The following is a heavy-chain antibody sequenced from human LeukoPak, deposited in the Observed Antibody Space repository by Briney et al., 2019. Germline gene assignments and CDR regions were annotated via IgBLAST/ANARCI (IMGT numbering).Heavy chain of an antibody. CDR3: ARFTSCFDS. D-gene: IGHD2-2*01. Sequence: SETLSLTCSVSDGSVSSGSYYWSWIRQPAGKGLEWIGRIYTSGSTDCNPSLKSRVTMSVDTSKNQFSLKLSSVTAADTAVYYCARFTSCFDSWGQGTLVTVSS. CDR2: IYTSGST. V-gene: IGHV4-61*02. CDR1: DGSVSSGSYY. J-gene: IGHJ4*02.